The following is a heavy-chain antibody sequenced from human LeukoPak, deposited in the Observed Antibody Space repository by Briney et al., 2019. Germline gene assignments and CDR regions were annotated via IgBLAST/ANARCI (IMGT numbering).Heavy chain of an antibody. CDR1: GFTFSSYG. Sequence: GGSLRLSCAVSGFTFSSYGMHWVRQAPGKGLEWMAVISYDGTNKYYADSVKGRFTISRDNSKNTPYLQMNSLRAEDTAVYYCAKDLNYDFWSGLGNWGQGTLVTVSS. J-gene: IGHJ4*02. CDR3: AKDLNYDFWSGLGN. CDR2: ISYDGTNK. D-gene: IGHD3-3*01. V-gene: IGHV3-30*18.